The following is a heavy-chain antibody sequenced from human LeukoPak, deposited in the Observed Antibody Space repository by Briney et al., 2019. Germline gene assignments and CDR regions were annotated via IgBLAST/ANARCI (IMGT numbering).Heavy chain of an antibody. V-gene: IGHV3-20*04. CDR1: GFTFDDYG. D-gene: IGHD2-2*01. Sequence: GGSLRLSCAASGFTFDDYGMSWVRQAPGKGLEWVSGINWNGGSTGYADSVKGRFTISRDNAKYSLYLQMNSLRAEDTALYYCAREGIVVVPAATYYYYYMDVWGKGTTVTVSS. CDR3: AREGIVVVPAATYYYYYMDV. J-gene: IGHJ6*03. CDR2: INWNGGST.